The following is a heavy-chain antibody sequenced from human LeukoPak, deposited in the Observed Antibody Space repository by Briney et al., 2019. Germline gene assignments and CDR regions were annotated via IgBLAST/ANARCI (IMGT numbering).Heavy chain of an antibody. CDR3: ATRWGGYSDRGSWFDP. CDR2: IYHTGSGST. D-gene: IGHD3-16*01. CDR1: GGSISSRYW. V-gene: IGHV4-4*02. Sequence: SETVSLTCTVSGGSISSRYWWSWVRQPPGKGLEWIGEIYHTGSGSTNYNPSLKSRVTISVDKSKNQFSLKLSSVTAADTAVYYCATRWGGYSDRGSWFDPWGQGTLVTVSS. J-gene: IGHJ5*02.